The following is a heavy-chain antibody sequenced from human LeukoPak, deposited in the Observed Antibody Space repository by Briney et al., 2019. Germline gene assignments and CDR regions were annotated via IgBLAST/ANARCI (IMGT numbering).Heavy chain of an antibody. J-gene: IGHJ6*02. D-gene: IGHD3-10*01. CDR3: ARGSISRITMVRGVITPRDYYYGMDV. CDR1: GASISSGSYC. V-gene: IGHV4-39*07. CDR2: IYYSGST. Sequence: SETLSLTCTVSGASISSGSYCWGWIRQPPGKGLDWIGCIYYSGSTYYNPSLKSRVTISVDTSKNQFSLKLSSVTAADTAVYYCARGSISRITMVRGVITPRDYYYGMDVWGQGTTVTVSS.